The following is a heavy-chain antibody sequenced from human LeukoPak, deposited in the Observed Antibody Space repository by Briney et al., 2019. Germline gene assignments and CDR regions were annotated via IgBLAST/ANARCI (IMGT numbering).Heavy chain of an antibody. CDR2: IYYSGST. CDR1: GGSISSYY. Sequence: SETLSLTCTVSGGSISSYYWSWIRQPPGKGLEWIGYIYYSGSTNYNPSLKSRVTISVDTSKNQFSLKLSSVTAADTAVYYCARVQYDFWSGYYYYYYGMDVWGQGTTVTVSS. D-gene: IGHD3-3*01. CDR3: ARVQYDFWSGYYYYYYGMDV. J-gene: IGHJ6*02. V-gene: IGHV4-59*01.